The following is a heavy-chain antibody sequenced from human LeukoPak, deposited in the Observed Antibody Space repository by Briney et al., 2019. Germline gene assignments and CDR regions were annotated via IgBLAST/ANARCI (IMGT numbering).Heavy chain of an antibody. Sequence: GGSLRLSCAASGFTFSSYAMSWVRQAPGRGLEWVSAISGSGGSTYYADSVKGRFTISRDNSKNTLYLQMNSLRAEDTAVYYCAKDGDSSSSSYYYFYMDVWGKGTTVTVSS. CDR2: ISGSGGST. J-gene: IGHJ6*03. D-gene: IGHD6-6*01. V-gene: IGHV3-23*01. CDR3: AKDGDSSSSSYYYFYMDV. CDR1: GFTFSSYA.